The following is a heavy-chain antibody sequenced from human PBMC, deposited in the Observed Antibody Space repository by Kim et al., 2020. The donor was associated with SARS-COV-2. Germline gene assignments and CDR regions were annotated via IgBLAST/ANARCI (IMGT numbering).Heavy chain of an antibody. D-gene: IGHD2-21*01. V-gene: IGHV5-10-1*01. Sequence: YSPSFQGHVTISADKSISTAYLQWSSLKASDTAMYYCARQGCGGDCYDYWGQGTLVTISS. CDR3: ARQGCGGDCYDY. J-gene: IGHJ4*02.